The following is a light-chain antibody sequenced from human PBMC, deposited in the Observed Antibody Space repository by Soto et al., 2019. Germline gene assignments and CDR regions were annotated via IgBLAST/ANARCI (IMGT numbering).Light chain of an antibody. Sequence: QSALTQSPSASGSPGQSVTISCTGTSSDVGGYNYVSWYQQHPGKAPKLVIYEVSKRPSGVPDRFSGSKSGNTASLTVSGLQAEDEADYYCSSYAGSSTLLFGGGTKLTVL. V-gene: IGLV2-8*01. CDR3: SSYAGSSTLL. CDR1: SSDVGGYNY. J-gene: IGLJ3*02. CDR2: EVS.